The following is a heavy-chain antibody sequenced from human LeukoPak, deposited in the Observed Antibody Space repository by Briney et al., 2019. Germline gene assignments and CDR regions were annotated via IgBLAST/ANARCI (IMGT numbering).Heavy chain of an antibody. CDR2: ISAYNGNT. CDR1: GYTFTSYG. Sequence: ASVKVSCKASGYTFTSYGISWVRQAPGQGLEWMGWISAYNGNTNYAQKLQGRVTMTTDTSTRTAYMELRSLISDDTAVYFCARGDDILTDYYVGSDYWGQGTLVTVS. D-gene: IGHD3-9*01. J-gene: IGHJ4*02. V-gene: IGHV1-18*01. CDR3: ARGDDILTDYYVGSDY.